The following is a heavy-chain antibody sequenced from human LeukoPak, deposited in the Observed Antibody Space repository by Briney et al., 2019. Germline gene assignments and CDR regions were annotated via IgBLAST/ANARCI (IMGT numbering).Heavy chain of an antibody. J-gene: IGHJ6*02. CDR3: ARSNRVVVVAATIGYYYYGMDV. V-gene: IGHV6-1*01. CDR2: TYYRSKWYN. D-gene: IGHD2-15*01. Sequence: SQTLSLTCAISGDSVSSNSAGWNWIRQSPSRGLEWFGRTYYRSKWYNDYAVSVKSRITINPDTSKNQFSLQLNSVTPEDTAVYYCARSNRVVVVAATIGYYYYGMDVWGQGTTVTVSS. CDR1: GDSVSSNSAG.